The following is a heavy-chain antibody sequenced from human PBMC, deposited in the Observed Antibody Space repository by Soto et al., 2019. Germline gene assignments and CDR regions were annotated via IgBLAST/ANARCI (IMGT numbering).Heavy chain of an antibody. CDR1: GLSFSDAW. J-gene: IGHJ6*02. CDR3: AKDCRVGSSRKYGMDV. CDR2: IKRRSEGGTT. Sequence: GGSLRLSCAASGLSFSDAWMTWVRQVPGKGLEWVGHIKRRSEGGTTEYAAPVKGRFIISRDNSKNTLYLQMSSLRAEDTAVYYCAKDCRVGSSRKYGMDVWGQGTTVTVSS. V-gene: IGHV3-15*01. D-gene: IGHD6-13*01.